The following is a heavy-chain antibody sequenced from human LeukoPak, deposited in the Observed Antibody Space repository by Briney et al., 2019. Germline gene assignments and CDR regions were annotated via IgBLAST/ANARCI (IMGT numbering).Heavy chain of an antibody. CDR3: AYSSSWYEGFDP. J-gene: IGHJ5*02. Sequence: GASVKVSCKASGGTFSSYAISWVRQAPGQGLEWMGGIIPIFGTANYAQKFQGRVTITADESTSTAYMELSSLRSEDTAVYYCAYSSSWYEGFDPWGQGTLVTVSS. CDR2: IIPIFGTA. V-gene: IGHV1-69*13. CDR1: GGTFSSYA. D-gene: IGHD6-13*01.